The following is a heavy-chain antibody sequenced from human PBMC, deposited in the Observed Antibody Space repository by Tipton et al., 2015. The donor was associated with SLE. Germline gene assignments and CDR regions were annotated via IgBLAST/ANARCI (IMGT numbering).Heavy chain of an antibody. CDR3: ARHVGVAYYYAMDV. D-gene: IGHD2-15*01. J-gene: IGHJ6*02. V-gene: IGHV4-39*01. Sequence: TLSLTCTVSGGSISSSSYYWGWIRQPPGKGLEWIGSIYYSRSTYYNPSLKSRVTISVDMSKNQFSLRLSSVTAADTAMYYCARHVGVAYYYAMDVWGQGTTVVISS. CDR2: IYYSRST. CDR1: GGSISSSSYY.